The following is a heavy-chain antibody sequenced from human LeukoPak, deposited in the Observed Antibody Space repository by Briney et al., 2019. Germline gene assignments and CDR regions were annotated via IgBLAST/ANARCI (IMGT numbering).Heavy chain of an antibody. J-gene: IGHJ4*02. CDR1: GYTFTSYD. D-gene: IGHD4-23*01. CDR3: ARDRAVVTSPFDY. CDR2: MNPNSGNT. Sequence: ASVKVSCKASGYTFTSYDINWVRQATGQGLEWMGWMNPNSGNTGYAQKFQGRVTMTRNTSISTAYMELSSLRSEDTAVYYCARDRAVVTSPFDYWGQGTLVTVSS. V-gene: IGHV1-8*01.